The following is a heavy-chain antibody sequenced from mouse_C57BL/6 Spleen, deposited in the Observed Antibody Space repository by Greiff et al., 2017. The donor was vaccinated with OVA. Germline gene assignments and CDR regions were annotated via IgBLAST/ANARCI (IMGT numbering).Heavy chain of an antibody. D-gene: IGHD2-1*01. CDR3: AKSTLYYAMDY. Sequence: EVQLVESGGGLVKPGGSLKLSCAASGFTFSDYGMHWVRQAPEQGLEWVAYISSGSSTIYYADTVKGRFTISRDNAKNTLFLQMTSLRSEDTAMYYCAKSTLYYAMDYWGQGTSVTVSS. J-gene: IGHJ4*01. V-gene: IGHV5-17*01. CDR2: ISSGSSTI. CDR1: GFTFSDYG.